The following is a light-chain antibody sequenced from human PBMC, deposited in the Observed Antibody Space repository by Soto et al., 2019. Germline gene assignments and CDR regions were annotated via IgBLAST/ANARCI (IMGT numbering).Light chain of an antibody. CDR3: HQYGSSPQT. J-gene: IGKJ1*01. V-gene: IGKV3-20*01. CDR1: QSVSSTH. CDR2: GAS. Sequence: EIVFTRSRGTPSLSPGDRATLFCRASQSVSSTHLAWYHQKPGQAPRLLIYGASTRASGIPDRFSGSGSGTDFTLTISRLETEDFAVYYCHQYGSSPQTFGQGTKVDIK.